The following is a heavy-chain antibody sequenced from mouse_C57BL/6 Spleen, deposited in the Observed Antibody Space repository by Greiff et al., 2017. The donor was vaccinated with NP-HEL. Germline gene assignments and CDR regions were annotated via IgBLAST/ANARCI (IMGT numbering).Heavy chain of an antibody. Sequence: QVQLQQSGTELVKPGASVKLSCKASGYTFTSYWMHWVKQRPGQGLEWIGNINPSNGGTNYNEKFKSKATLTVDKSSSTAYMQLSSLTSEDSAVYYCARNYYDYDDGYWYFDVWGTGTTVTVSS. CDR2: INPSNGGT. V-gene: IGHV1-53*01. J-gene: IGHJ1*03. CDR1: GYTFTSYW. D-gene: IGHD2-4*01. CDR3: ARNYYDYDDGYWYFDV.